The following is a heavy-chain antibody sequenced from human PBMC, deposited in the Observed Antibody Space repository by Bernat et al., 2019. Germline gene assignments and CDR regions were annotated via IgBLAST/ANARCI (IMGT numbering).Heavy chain of an antibody. Sequence: VQLVESGGGLVQPGGSLRLSCAASGFTFSSYEMNWVRQAPGKGLEWVAVISYDGSNKYYADSVKGRFTISRDNSKNTLYLQMNSLRAEDTAVYYCASLSIAVAGDAFDIWGQGTMVTVSS. CDR1: GFTFSSYE. CDR2: ISYDGSNK. V-gene: IGHV3-30*01. CDR3: ASLSIAVAGDAFDI. D-gene: IGHD6-19*01. J-gene: IGHJ3*02.